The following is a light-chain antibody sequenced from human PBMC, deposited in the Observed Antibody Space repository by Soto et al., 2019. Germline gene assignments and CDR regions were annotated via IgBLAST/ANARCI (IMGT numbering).Light chain of an antibody. CDR1: QSISSY. Sequence: EIQITQSPSSRSASVGDRVTITCRASQSISSYLNWYQEKPGKAPKLLIYTTSTLQSEVPSRFSGSGSETAFTLTISSLQPEDFATYYCQQSYSTPLTFGGGTKVDIK. CDR3: QQSYSTPLT. CDR2: TTS. V-gene: IGKV1-39*01. J-gene: IGKJ4*01.